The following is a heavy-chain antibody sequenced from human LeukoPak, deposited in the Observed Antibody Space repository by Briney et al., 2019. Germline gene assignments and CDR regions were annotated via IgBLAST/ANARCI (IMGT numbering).Heavy chain of an antibody. J-gene: IGHJ4*02. Sequence: SETLSLTCTVSGGSISSSSYYWGWIRQPPGKGLEWIGSIYYSGSTNYNPSLKSRVTISVDTSKNHFSLRLSSVTAADTAVYYCARIRGYDFDYWGQGTLVTVSS. D-gene: IGHD5-12*01. CDR2: IYYSGST. CDR3: ARIRGYDFDY. V-gene: IGHV4-39*07. CDR1: GGSISSSSYY.